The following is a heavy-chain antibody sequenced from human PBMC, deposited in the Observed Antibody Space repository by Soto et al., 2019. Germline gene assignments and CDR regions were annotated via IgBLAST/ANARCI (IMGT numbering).Heavy chain of an antibody. CDR3: ARPTWGYCSGGSCYSFDY. D-gene: IGHD2-15*01. CDR1: GGSFSGYY. V-gene: IGHV4-34*01. J-gene: IGHJ4*02. Sequence: QVQLQQWGAGLLKPSETLSLTCAVYGGSFSGYYWSWIRQPPGKGLEWIGEINHSGSTNYNPSLTSRVTISEDTSKNQFSLEVGSVSAADTAVYYCARPTWGYCSGGSCYSFDYWGQGTLVTVSS. CDR2: INHSGST.